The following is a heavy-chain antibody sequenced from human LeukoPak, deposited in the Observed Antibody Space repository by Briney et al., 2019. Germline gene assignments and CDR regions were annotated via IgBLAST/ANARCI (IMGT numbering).Heavy chain of an antibody. V-gene: IGHV3-48*03. CDR1: GFTFSTSD. CDR3: TRDFGRSSYYFDF. CDR2: ISSSGSTI. J-gene: IGHJ4*02. Sequence: PGGSLRLSCAASGFTFSTSDMNWIRQAPGKGLEWVSHISSSGSTITYADSVMGRFTISRDNAENSLFLQMNRLRVEDTAVYYCTRDFGRSSYYFDFWGQGTLVTVSS. D-gene: IGHD3-3*01.